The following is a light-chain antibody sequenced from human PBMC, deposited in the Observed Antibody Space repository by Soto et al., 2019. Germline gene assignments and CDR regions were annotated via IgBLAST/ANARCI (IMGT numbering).Light chain of an antibody. CDR3: QQYGSSPTWT. V-gene: IGKV3-20*01. Sequence: IVMTQSPATLSLSPGEKATLSCSAMQSISNNFAWFQQKPGQVPRLLIYGASNRATGVSARFSGSGSGTDFTLTISRLEPEDFAVYYCQQYGSSPTWTFGQGTKVDIK. CDR1: QSISNN. J-gene: IGKJ1*01. CDR2: GAS.